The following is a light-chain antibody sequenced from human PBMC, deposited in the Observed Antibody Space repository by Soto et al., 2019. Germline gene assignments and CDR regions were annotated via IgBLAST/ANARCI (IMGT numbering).Light chain of an antibody. Sequence: QSALTQPASVSRSPGQSIAISCTGTSSDVGGYDYVSWYQQHPGKAPKLMIYDVSNRPSGVSNRFSGSKSDNTASLTISGLQAEDEADYYCSSYTSSSTYVFGTGTKVTVL. J-gene: IGLJ1*01. CDR1: SSDVGGYDY. CDR3: SSYTSSSTYV. CDR2: DVS. V-gene: IGLV2-14*01.